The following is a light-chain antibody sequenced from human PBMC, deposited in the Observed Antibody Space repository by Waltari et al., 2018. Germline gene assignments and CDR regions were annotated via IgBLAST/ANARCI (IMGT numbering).Light chain of an antibody. J-gene: IGLJ2*01. V-gene: IGLV4-69*01. CDR1: SGHSSYA. Sequence: QLVLTQPPSASASLGASVRLTCTLTSGHSSYAIAWHQQRPEKGPRYLMRLSSDGSHTKGDGIPDRFSGSSSGAERYLIISSLQSEDEADYYCKKWENGVVLGGGTKLTVL. CDR3: KKWENGVV. CDR2: LSSDGSH.